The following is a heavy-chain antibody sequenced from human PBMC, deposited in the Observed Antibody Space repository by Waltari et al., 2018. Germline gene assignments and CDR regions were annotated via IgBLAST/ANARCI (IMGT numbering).Heavy chain of an antibody. J-gene: IGHJ4*02. CDR2: INHSGST. CDR1: GGAISSSSYY. D-gene: IGHD2-21*01. V-gene: IGHV4-39*07. Sequence: QLQLQESGPGLVQPSETLSLTCTVSGGAISSSSYYWGWIRQPPGKGLEWIGEINHSGSTNYNPSLKSRVTISVDTSKNQFSLKLSSVTAADTAVYYCARGLWKGLFDYWGQGTLVTVSS. CDR3: ARGLWKGLFDY.